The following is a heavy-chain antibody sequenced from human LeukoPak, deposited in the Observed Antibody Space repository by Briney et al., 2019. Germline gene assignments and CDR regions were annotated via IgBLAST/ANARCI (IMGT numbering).Heavy chain of an antibody. D-gene: IGHD4-23*01. CDR3: ARVGGGNWVEN. J-gene: IGHJ4*02. V-gene: IGHV4-59*01. CDR1: GDSISYYY. CDR2: IYYSGST. Sequence: SETLSLTCTVSGDSISYYYWSWIRQPPGKGLEWIGYIYYSGSTDYNPPLKSRISISVDTSKNQFSLKLNSVTPADTAVYYCARVGGGNWVENWGQGTLVTVSS.